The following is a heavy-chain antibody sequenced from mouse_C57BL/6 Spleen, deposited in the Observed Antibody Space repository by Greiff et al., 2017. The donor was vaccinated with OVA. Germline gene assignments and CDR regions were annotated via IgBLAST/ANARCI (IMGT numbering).Heavy chain of an antibody. CDR1: GFSLTSYG. J-gene: IGHJ3*01. D-gene: IGHD4-1*01. CDR3: AKKGGAGPWFAY. V-gene: IGHV2-5*01. CDR2: IWSGGST. Sequence: VQLQESGPGLVQPSQSLSITCTVSGFSLTSYGVHWVRQSPGKGLEWLGVIWSGGSTDYNAAFMSRLSTINDNSKSQVFFKMNSLQADDTAIYYCAKKGGAGPWFAYWGQGTLVTVSA.